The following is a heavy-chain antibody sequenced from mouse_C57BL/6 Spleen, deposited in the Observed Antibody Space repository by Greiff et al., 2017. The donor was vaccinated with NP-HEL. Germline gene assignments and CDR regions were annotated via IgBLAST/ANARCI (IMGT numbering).Heavy chain of an antibody. CDR3: ARDSGDDGAWFAY. D-gene: IGHD2-2*01. CDR1: GYTFTSYG. CDR2: IYIGNGYT. V-gene: IGHV1-58*01. Sequence: EVKLQESGAELVRPGSSVKMSCKTSGYTFTSYGINWVKQRPGQGLEWIGYIYIGNGYTEYNEKFKGKATLTSDTSSSTAYMQLSSLTSEDSESYFCARDSGDDGAWFAYWGKGTLVTVSA. J-gene: IGHJ3*01.